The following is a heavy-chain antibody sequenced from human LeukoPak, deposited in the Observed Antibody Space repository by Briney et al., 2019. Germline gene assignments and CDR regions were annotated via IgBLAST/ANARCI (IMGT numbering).Heavy chain of an antibody. D-gene: IGHD6-6*01. J-gene: IGHJ4*02. CDR1: GGSFSGYY. CDR2: INHSGST. V-gene: IGHV4-34*01. CDR3: ARAGGQLGVYIYFDY. Sequence: ETLSLTCAVYGGSFSGYYWSWIRQPPGKGLEWIGEINHSGSTNYNPSLKSRVTISVDTCKNQFSLKLSSVTAADTAVYYCARAGGQLGVYIYFDYWGQGTLVTVSS.